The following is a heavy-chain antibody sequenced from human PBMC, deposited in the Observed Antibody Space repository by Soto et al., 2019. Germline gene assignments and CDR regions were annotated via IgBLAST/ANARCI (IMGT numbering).Heavy chain of an antibody. J-gene: IGHJ2*01. CDR2: ISYDGSNK. CDR1: GFTFSSYA. V-gene: IGHV3-30-3*01. CDR3: ARDHLWGTAMVLWYFDL. D-gene: IGHD5-18*01. Sequence: GGSLRLSCAASGFTFSSYAMHWVRQAPGKGLEWVAVISYDGSNKYYADSVKGRFTISRDNSKNTLYLQMNSLRAEDTAVYYCARDHLWGTAMVLWYFDLWGRGTLVTVS.